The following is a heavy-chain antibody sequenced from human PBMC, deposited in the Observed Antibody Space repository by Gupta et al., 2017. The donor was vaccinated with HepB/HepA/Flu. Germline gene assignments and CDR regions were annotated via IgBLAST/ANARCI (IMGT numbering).Heavy chain of an antibody. V-gene: IGHV3-33*01. Sequence: QVQGKGLEWVAVIWYDGSNEHYADSGKGRFTISRDNSKNTLYLQMNSLRAEDTAVYYCARETTGAYCSGGSCPVHFDYWGQGTLVTVSS. J-gene: IGHJ4*02. CDR3: ARETTGAYCSGGSCPVHFDY. CDR2: IWYDGSNE. D-gene: IGHD2-15*01.